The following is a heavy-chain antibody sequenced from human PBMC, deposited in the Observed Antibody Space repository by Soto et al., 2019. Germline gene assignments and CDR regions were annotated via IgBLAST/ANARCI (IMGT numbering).Heavy chain of an antibody. CDR1: GFTFSNFD. D-gene: IGHD2-2*02. V-gene: IGHV3-13*05. Sequence: VGSLRLSCATSGFTFSNFDMHWVRQVPGKGLEWVSAIGAARGPYYLGSVKGRFTISRENAKNSVYLQMNDLRAGDSAVYYCARAYTGRLPRRADYYYAMDVWGQGTTVTVSS. CDR2: IGAARGP. J-gene: IGHJ6*02. CDR3: ARAYTGRLPRRADYYYAMDV.